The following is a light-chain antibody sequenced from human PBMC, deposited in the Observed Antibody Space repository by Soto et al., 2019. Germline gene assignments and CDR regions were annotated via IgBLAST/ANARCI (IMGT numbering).Light chain of an antibody. CDR3: QQYGSSPL. CDR1: QSVSSSY. CDR2: GAS. V-gene: IGKV3-20*01. Sequence: EIVLTQSPGTLSLSPGERATLSCRASQSVSSSYLAWYQQKPGQAPRLLIYGASSRSTGIPDRFSGSVSGTDFTLTISRLEPEDFAVYYCQQYGSSPLFGPGTKVDFK. J-gene: IGKJ3*01.